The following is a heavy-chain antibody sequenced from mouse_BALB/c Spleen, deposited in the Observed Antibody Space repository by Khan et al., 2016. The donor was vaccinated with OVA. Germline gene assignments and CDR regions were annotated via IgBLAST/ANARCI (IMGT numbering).Heavy chain of an antibody. V-gene: IGHV1S137*01. CDR1: GYTFTDFT. J-gene: IGHJ3*01. CDR3: ERGGGGDRFVY. Sequence: QVQLKQSEAELVRPGVSAKISCKGSGYTFTDFTMHWMKQSHGKSLEWIGVISTYYGDATYNQKFKGKATMTVDKSSSTAYMELARMTYEDFSICSRERGGGGDRFVYWGQGTRVTVSA. CDR2: ISTYYGDA.